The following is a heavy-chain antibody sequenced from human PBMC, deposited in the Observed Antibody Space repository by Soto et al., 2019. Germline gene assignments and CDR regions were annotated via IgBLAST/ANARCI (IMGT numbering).Heavy chain of an antibody. J-gene: IGHJ4*02. Sequence: EVQLSGSGGGLVQPGGSLRLSCAASGFTFSSYAMSWVRQAPGKGLEWVSAISGSSTSTYYADSVKGRFTIPRDNSKTTLYLQMNSLRAEATAVYYCAKDPSSGFAMENYFDYWGQGTLVTVSS. V-gene: IGHV3-23*01. D-gene: IGHD3-10*01. CDR2: ISGSSTST. CDR3: AKDPSSGFAMENYFDY. CDR1: GFTFSSYA.